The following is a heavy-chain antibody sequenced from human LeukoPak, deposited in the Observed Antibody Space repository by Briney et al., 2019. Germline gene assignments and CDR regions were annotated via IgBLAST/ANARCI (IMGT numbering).Heavy chain of an antibody. Sequence: SDTLSLTCTVSGGSISSSSYYWGWIRQPPGKGLEWIGSIYYRGNTYYNPSLKSRVTISVDTSKNQFSLKLSSVTAEDTALYYCASYYGYKYHDYWGQGTLVTVSS. D-gene: IGHD5-24*01. V-gene: IGHV4-39*01. CDR3: ASYYGYKYHDY. J-gene: IGHJ4*02. CDR2: IYYRGNT. CDR1: GGSISSSSYY.